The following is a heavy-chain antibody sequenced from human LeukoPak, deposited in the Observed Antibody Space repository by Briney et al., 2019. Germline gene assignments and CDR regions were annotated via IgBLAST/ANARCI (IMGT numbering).Heavy chain of an antibody. Sequence: GGSLRLSCAASGFTFSSYSMNWVRQAPGKGLEWVSYISSSSSTIYYADSVKGRFTISRDNAKNSLYLQMNSLRAEDTAVYYCARVGDYNIVGATEWYFDLWGRGTLVTVSS. D-gene: IGHD1-26*01. J-gene: IGHJ2*01. V-gene: IGHV3-48*01. CDR3: ARVGDYNIVGATEWYFDL. CDR1: GFTFSSYS. CDR2: ISSSSSTI.